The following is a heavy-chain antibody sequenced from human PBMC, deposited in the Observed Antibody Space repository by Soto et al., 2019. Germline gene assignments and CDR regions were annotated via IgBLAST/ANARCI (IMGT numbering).Heavy chain of an antibody. CDR1: GYTFTSYG. V-gene: IGHV1-18*01. CDR2: ISAYNGNT. CDR3: ARDHVMTTVTYYYYYYGMDV. J-gene: IGHJ6*02. D-gene: IGHD4-4*01. Sequence: ASVKVSCKASGYTFTSYGISWVRQAPGQGLEWMGWISAYNGNTNYAQKLQGRVTMTTDTSTSTAYMELRSLRSDDTAVYYCARDHVMTTVTYYYYYYGMDVWGQGTTVTVSS.